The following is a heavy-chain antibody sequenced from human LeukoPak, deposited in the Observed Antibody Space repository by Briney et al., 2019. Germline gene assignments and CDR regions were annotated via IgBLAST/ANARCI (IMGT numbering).Heavy chain of an antibody. CDR2: ISYDGSNK. D-gene: IGHD2-15*01. J-gene: IGHJ6*02. Sequence: GGSLRLSCAASGFTFSSYGMHWVRQAPGKGLEWVAVISYDGSNKYYADSVKGRFTISRDNSKNSLYLQMNSLRAEDTALYYCAKDMTPGSSPYYYYYGMDVWGQGTTVTVSS. CDR3: AKDMTPGSSPYYYYYGMDV. V-gene: IGHV3-30*18. CDR1: GFTFSSYG.